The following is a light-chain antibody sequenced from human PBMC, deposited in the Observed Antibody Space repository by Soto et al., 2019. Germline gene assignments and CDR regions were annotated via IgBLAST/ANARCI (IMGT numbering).Light chain of an antibody. Sequence: QSVLTQPPSASGSPGQSVTISCTGTSSDLGAYNYVSWYQQHPGKAPKLMIYEVSKRPSGVPDRFSGSKSGNTASLTVSGLQTEDEADYYCSSYVGPNTLLFGGGTKVTVL. CDR1: SSDLGAYNY. J-gene: IGLJ3*02. CDR3: SSYVGPNTLL. CDR2: EVS. V-gene: IGLV2-8*01.